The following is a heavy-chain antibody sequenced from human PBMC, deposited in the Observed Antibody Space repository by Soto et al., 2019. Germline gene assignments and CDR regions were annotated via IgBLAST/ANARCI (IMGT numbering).Heavy chain of an antibody. V-gene: IGHV3-72*01. CDR3: ARVTPSSGNYHFDY. CDR2: SRNKVNSYST. Sequence: GGSLRLSCAASGFIFSDHYMDWVRQAPGQGLEWLARSRNKVNSYSTEYAASVKGRLTVSRDESKNSLHLQMNSLKTEDTAVYYCARVTPSSGNYHFDYWGQGTLVTVSS. J-gene: IGHJ4*02. CDR1: GFIFSDHY. D-gene: IGHD1-26*01.